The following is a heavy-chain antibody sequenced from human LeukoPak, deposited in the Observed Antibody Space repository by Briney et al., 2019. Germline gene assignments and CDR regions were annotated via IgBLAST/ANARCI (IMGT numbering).Heavy chain of an antibody. CDR3: ARWDDSAWAFGN. D-gene: IGHD6-19*01. CDR2: IAHSGTT. J-gene: IGHJ4*02. Sequence: SETLSLTCIVSGGSISRYSWNWVRQSPGKGLEWDGYIAHSGTTSYNSYLKSRVTISVDTSKNQLSLRLTSVTAADTAVYYCARWDDSAWAFGNWGPGTLVTVSS. CDR1: GGSISRYS. V-gene: IGHV4-59*08.